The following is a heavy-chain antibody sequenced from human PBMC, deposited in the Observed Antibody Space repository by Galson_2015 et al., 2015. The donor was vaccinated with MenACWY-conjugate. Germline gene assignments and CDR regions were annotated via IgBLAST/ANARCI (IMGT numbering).Heavy chain of an antibody. Sequence: TLSLCCAFAVSPSSCCYWCWRRPPPERLLGRIGNFYYRSSNYYNPSLKSRVTISVDTSKNKFFLKLSSVTAADTAVYYCARDRVIYDSRGYSPSYGMDVWGQGTMVTVSS. CDR3: ARDRVIYDSRGYSPSYGMDV. D-gene: IGHD3-22*01. CDR1: VSPSSCCY. V-gene: IGHV4-59*01. J-gene: IGHJ6*02. CDR2: FYYRSSN.